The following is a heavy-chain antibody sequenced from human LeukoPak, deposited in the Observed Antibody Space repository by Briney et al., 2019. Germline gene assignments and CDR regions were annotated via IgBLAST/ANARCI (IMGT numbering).Heavy chain of an antibody. CDR3: ASARWDY. CDR2: VYHSGST. V-gene: IGHV4-4*02. J-gene: IGHJ4*02. CDR1: GDSISTNHW. D-gene: IGHD5-24*01. Sequence: KSSETLSLTCAVSGDSISTNHWWSWVRQPPGKGLEWIGEVYHSGSTNYNPSLKSRVTISVDKSKNLFSLKLTSVTAADTAMCYCASARWDYWGQGTLVTVSS.